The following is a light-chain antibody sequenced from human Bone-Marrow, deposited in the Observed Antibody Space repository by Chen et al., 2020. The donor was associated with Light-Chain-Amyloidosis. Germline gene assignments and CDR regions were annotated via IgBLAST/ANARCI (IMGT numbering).Light chain of an antibody. CDR2: GSS. J-gene: IGKJ4*01. CDR1: QTISSNY. V-gene: IGKV3-20*01. CDR3: QQYGTSPLT. Sequence: EIVLTQSPDTLSLSPGEGPNLSCRASQTISSNYLTWYQQKFGQAPRLLIYGSSSRATGIPDRFTGSGSGTDFTLTINRLEPEDFEMYYCQQYGTSPLTFGGGTKVEIK.